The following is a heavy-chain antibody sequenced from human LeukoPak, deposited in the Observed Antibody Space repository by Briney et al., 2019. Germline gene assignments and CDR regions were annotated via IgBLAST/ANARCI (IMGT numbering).Heavy chain of an antibody. V-gene: IGHV3-7*01. D-gene: IGHD3-22*01. CDR1: GFTFSSYW. CDR3: ARDNAYYDSSGYYFEG. Sequence: GGSLRLSCAASGFTFSSYWMSWVRQAPGKGLEWVANIKQDGSEKYYVDSVKGRFTISRDNAKNSLYLQMNSLRAEDTAVYYCARDNAYYDSSGYYFEGWGQGTLVTVS. J-gene: IGHJ4*02. CDR2: IKQDGSEK.